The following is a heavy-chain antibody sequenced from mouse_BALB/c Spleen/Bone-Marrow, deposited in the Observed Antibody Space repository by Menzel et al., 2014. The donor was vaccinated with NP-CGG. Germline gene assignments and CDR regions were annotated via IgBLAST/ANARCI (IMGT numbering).Heavy chain of an antibody. J-gene: IGHJ3*01. D-gene: IGHD3-2*01. Sequence: EVQLVESGAELVKPGASVKLSCTASGFNIKDTYMHWVKQRPEQGLEWIGRIDPANGNTKYDPKFQGKATITADTSSNTAYLQLSSLTSEDTAAYYCATTDSSGVFAYWGQGTLVTVSA. CDR1: GFNIKDTY. CDR3: ATTDSSGVFAY. CDR2: IDPANGNT. V-gene: IGHV14-3*02.